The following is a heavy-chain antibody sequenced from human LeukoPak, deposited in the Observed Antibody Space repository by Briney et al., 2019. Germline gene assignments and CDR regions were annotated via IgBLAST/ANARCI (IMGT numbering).Heavy chain of an antibody. CDR2: INPNSGGT. Sequence: ASVKVSCKASGYTFTGYYMHWVRQAPGQGLEWMGWINPNSGGTNYAQKFQGRVTMTRDTSISTAYMELSRLRSDDTAVYYCARDYSSGWYFVDYWGQGTQVTVSS. CDR3: ARDYSSGWYFVDY. J-gene: IGHJ4*02. CDR1: GYTFTGYY. V-gene: IGHV1-2*02. D-gene: IGHD6-19*01.